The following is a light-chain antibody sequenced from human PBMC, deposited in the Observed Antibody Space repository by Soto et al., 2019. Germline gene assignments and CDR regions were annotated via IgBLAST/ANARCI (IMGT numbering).Light chain of an antibody. CDR3: CSYADNYSYV. CDR1: SSDVGVYNY. CDR2: DVS. Sequence: QSALTQPRSVSGSPGQSVTISCTGTSSDVGVYNYVSWYQQHPGKAPQLMTYDVSKRPSGVPDRFSGSKSGNTASLTISGLQAEDEADYYCCSYADNYSYVFGTGTKVTVL. V-gene: IGLV2-11*01. J-gene: IGLJ1*01.